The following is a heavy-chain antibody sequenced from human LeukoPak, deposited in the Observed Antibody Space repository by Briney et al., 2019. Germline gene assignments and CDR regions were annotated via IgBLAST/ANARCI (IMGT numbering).Heavy chain of an antibody. CDR1: GYTCTGYY. V-gene: IGHV1-2*02. CDR3: ARDFSSRFVEYFQH. D-gene: IGHD6-13*01. J-gene: IGHJ1*01. Sequence: ASVKVSCKASGYTCTGYYIHWVRQAPGQGLEWMGWINPNSGGTNYAQNFQGRVTMTRDTSISTAYMELSRLKSDDTAIYYCARDFSSRFVEYFQHWGQGTLVTASS. CDR2: INPNSGGT.